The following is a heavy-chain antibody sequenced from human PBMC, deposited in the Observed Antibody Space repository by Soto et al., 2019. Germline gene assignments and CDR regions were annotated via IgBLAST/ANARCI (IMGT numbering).Heavy chain of an antibody. CDR2: ISSSGSTI. Sequence: QVQLVESGGGLVQPGGSLRLSCAASGFTFSDYYMSWIRQAPGKGLEWDSYISSSGSTIYYADSVKGRFTISSDNAKDSLYLQMNSLRAEDIAVYYSARPARELEPLKYYYYYMDVWGKGTTVTVSS. CDR1: GFTFSDYY. V-gene: IGHV3-11*01. J-gene: IGHJ6*03. CDR3: ARPARELEPLKYYYYYMDV. D-gene: IGHD1-1*01.